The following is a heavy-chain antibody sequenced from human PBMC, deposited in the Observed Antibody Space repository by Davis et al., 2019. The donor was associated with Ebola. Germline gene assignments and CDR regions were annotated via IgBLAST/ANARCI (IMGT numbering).Heavy chain of an antibody. CDR3: AQSIEMSPRGVYYYGMDV. CDR2: ISNDGSTE. J-gene: IGHJ6*02. V-gene: IGHV3-30*18. CDR1: GFTFSNYG. D-gene: IGHD5-24*01. Sequence: GESLKISCAASGFTFSNYGMHWVRQAPGKGLEWVTVISNDGSTEHYGDSAKGRLTISRDNSKNTLYLQMNSLRTEDTAVYYCAQSIEMSPRGVYYYGMDVWGQGTTVTVSS.